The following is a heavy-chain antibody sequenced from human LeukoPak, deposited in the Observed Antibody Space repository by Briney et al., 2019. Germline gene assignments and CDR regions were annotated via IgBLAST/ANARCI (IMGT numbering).Heavy chain of an antibody. CDR2: ISGVGGST. D-gene: IGHD4-23*01. CDR3: ASLIYGGNYGTLDYYGMDV. V-gene: IGHV3-43*02. CDR1: GFTLDAYA. J-gene: IGHJ6*02. Sequence: GGSLRLSCPASGFTLDAYAMHWVRHAPGKGLEWVSLISGVGGSTYYADSVKGRFTISRDNSKNSLYLQMNSLRTEDTALYYCASLIYGGNYGTLDYYGMDVWGQGTTVTVSS.